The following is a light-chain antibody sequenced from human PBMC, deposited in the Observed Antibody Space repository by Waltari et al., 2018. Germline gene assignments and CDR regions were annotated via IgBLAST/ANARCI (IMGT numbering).Light chain of an antibody. J-gene: IGLJ2*01. CDR2: EVS. V-gene: IGLV2-14*01. CDR1: SSDVGGYNY. Sequence: QSALTQPASVSGSPGQSITISCTGTSSDVGGYNYVSWYQQHPGKAPKPMIYEVSNRHSGVSNRFSGSKSGNTASLTISGLQAEDEADYYCSSYTSSSTPHVVFGGGTKLTVL. CDR3: SSYTSSSTPHVV.